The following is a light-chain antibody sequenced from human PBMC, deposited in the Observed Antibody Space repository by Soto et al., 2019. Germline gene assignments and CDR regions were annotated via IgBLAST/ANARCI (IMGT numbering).Light chain of an antibody. CDR3: KHRSGWLRT. CDR1: QSVSSSY. V-gene: IGKV3D-20*02. Sequence: EIVLTQSPGTLSLSPGERATLSCRASQSVSSSYLAWYQQKPGQAHRLLIYDANYRATGIQARFSGSGSGTDFTLSIRSLEPEDFAVYYCKHRSGWLRTFGQGTKVDIK. CDR2: DAN. J-gene: IGKJ1*01.